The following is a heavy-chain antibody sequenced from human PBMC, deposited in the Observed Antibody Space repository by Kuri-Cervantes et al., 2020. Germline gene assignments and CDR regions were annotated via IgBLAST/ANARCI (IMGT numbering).Heavy chain of an antibody. CDR1: GFTFSSYG. Sequence: GESLKISCAASGFTFSSYGMHWVRQAPGKGLEWVAVIWYDGSNKYYADSVKGRFTISRDNSKNTLYLQMNSLRAEDTAVYYCARGLGDYDFWSGYLQNYYYYMDVWGKGTTVTVSS. D-gene: IGHD3-3*01. CDR2: IWYDGSNK. CDR3: ARGLGDYDFWSGYLQNYYYYMDV. V-gene: IGHV3-33*01. J-gene: IGHJ6*03.